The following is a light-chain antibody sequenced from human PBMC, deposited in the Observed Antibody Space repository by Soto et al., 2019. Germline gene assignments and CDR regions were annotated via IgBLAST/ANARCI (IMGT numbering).Light chain of an antibody. V-gene: IGKV1-5*03. CDR1: QSISTS. CDR3: LQYSTFPYT. J-gene: IGKJ2*01. Sequence: DIQMTQSPSTLSASVGDRVTITCRASQSISTSLAWYPQKPGKPPKFLIYKASTLERTVSSRFSGSGSGTEFTLTISSLRPDDSATYYCLQYSTFPYTFGQGTKLEIK. CDR2: KAS.